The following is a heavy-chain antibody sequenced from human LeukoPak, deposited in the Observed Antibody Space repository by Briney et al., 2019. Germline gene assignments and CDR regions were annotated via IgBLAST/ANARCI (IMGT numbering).Heavy chain of an antibody. CDR1: EFTFSSYG. V-gene: IGHV3-30*19. CDR3: ARENSLITMIDAFDI. Sequence: GGSLRLSCAASEFTFSSYGMHWVRQAPGKGLEWVAVISYDGSNKYYADSVKGRFTISRDNSKNTLYLQMNSLRAEDTAVYYCARENSLITMIDAFDIWGQGTMVTVSS. J-gene: IGHJ3*02. CDR2: ISYDGSNK. D-gene: IGHD3-22*01.